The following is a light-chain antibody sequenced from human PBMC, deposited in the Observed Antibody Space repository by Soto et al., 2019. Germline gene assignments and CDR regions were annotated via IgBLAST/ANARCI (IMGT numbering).Light chain of an antibody. CDR2: WAS. Sequence: DIVMTQSPDSLAVSLGERATINCKCSQSVLYSSNNKYYLAWYQQKPGQPPKLIIYWASTRESGVPDRFSGSGSGTDFTLTISSLQAEDVAVYYCQQYYTTPLTFGGGTKVEIK. CDR3: QQYYTTPLT. J-gene: IGKJ4*01. V-gene: IGKV4-1*01. CDR1: QSVLYSSNNKYY.